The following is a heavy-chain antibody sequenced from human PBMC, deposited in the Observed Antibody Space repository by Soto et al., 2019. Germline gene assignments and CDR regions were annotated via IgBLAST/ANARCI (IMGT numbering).Heavy chain of an antibody. CDR1: GGSISSSSYY. J-gene: IGHJ4*02. CDR2: IYYSGST. D-gene: IGHD3-9*01. Sequence: QLQLQESGPGLVKPSETLSLTCTVSGGSISSSSYYWGWIRQPPGKGLEWIGSIYYSGSTYYNPSLKSRVTISVDTSKNQFSLKLSSVTAADTAVYYCASYPLIRVYDILTGNDYWGQGTLVTVSS. V-gene: IGHV4-39*01. CDR3: ASYPLIRVYDILTGNDY.